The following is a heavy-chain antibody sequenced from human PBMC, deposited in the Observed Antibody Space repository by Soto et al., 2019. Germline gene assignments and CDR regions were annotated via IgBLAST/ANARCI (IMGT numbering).Heavy chain of an antibody. CDR1: GFNFGLRG. D-gene: IGHD3-10*01. CDR2: IWSDGIKK. CDR3: ARSYVMARGRDDDYGMDV. V-gene: IGHV3-33*01. Sequence: QVQLVESGGGVVQAGRSLRLSCAASGFNFGLRGMHWVRQAPGKGLEWVAVIWSDGIKKYHSDSVKGRFTISRDNSKNTLYLQMNNLRDEDAAVYYCARSYVMARGRDDDYGMDVWGQGTTVTVS. J-gene: IGHJ6*02.